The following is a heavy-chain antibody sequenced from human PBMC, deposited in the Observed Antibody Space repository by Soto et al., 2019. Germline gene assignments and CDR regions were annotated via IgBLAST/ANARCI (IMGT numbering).Heavy chain of an antibody. J-gene: IGHJ4*02. V-gene: IGHV1-69*04. CDR1: GGTFSSYA. D-gene: IGHD4-17*01. CDR3: ARDPSNDYGGDTFDY. Sequence: ASVKVSCKASGGTFSSYAIHWVRQAPGQGLEWLGKIIPTYDRTNYAQKFQGRVTVTADTYTTTAYMELSSLRSDDTAVYYCARDPSNDYGGDTFDYWGQGTLVTVSS. CDR2: IIPTYDRT.